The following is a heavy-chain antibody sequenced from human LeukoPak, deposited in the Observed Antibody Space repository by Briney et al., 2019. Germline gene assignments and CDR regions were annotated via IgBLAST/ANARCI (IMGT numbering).Heavy chain of an antibody. CDR2: IYHSGST. D-gene: IGHD3-16*01. V-gene: IGHV4-4*02. CDR1: GGSISSSNW. CDR3: ARVFGFGLHYFDY. J-gene: IGHJ4*02. Sequence: SETLSLTCAVSGGSISSSNWWSWVRPPPGKGLEWIGEIYHSGSTNYNPSLKSRVTISVDKSKNQFSLKLSSVTAADTAVYYCARVFGFGLHYFDYWGQGTLVTVSS.